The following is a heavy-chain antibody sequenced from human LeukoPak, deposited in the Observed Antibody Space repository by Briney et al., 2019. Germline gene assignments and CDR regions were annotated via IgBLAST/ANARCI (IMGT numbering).Heavy chain of an antibody. CDR3: ARTDCSSSSCYELDY. V-gene: IGHV3-11*04. J-gene: IGHJ4*02. Sequence: GGSLRLSCAGSGFTFSDYYMSWIRQAPGKGLEWVSYISRSGRTIYYADSVKGRLTISRDNAKNSLYLQMNSLRAEDTAVYYCARTDCSSSSCYELDYWGQGTLVTVSS. D-gene: IGHD2-2*01. CDR1: GFTFSDYY. CDR2: ISRSGRTI.